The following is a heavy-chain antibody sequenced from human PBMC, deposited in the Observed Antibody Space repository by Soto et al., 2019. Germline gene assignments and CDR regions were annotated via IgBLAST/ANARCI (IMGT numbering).Heavy chain of an antibody. D-gene: IGHD4-17*01. CDR3: ARVTTTVTKGYYYYYYGMDV. V-gene: IGHV4-61*01. J-gene: IGHJ6*02. Sequence: SETLSLTCTVPGGSVSSGSYYWSWIRQPPGKGLEWIGYIYYSGSTNYNPSLKSRVTISVDTSKNQFSLKLSSVTAADTAVYYCARVTTTVTKGYYYYYYGMDVWGQGTTVTV. CDR1: GGSVSSGSYY. CDR2: IYYSGST.